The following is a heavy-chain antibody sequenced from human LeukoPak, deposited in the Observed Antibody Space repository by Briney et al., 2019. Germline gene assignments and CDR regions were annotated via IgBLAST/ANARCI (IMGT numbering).Heavy chain of an antibody. CDR3: ASTTYGSGSYN. V-gene: IGHV3-30-3*01. Sequence: GGSLRLSCAASGFTFSSYAMHWVRQAPGKGLEWVAVISYDGSNKYYADSVKGRFTISRDNSKNTLYLQMNSLRAEDTAVYYCASTTYGSGSYNWGQGTLVTVSS. D-gene: IGHD3-10*01. CDR2: ISYDGSNK. CDR1: GFTFSSYA. J-gene: IGHJ4*02.